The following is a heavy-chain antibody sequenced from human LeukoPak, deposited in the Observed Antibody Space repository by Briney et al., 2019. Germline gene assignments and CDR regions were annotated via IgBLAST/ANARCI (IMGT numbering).Heavy chain of an antibody. J-gene: IGHJ4*02. CDR2: ISSSSSYT. D-gene: IGHD6-13*01. Sequence: PGGSLRLSCAASGFTISDYYMSWIRQAPGKGLEWVSYISSSSSYTNYADSVKGRFTISRDNAKNSLYLQMNSLRAEDTAVYYCARSPQYSSSCYDYWGQGTLVTVSS. CDR3: ARSPQYSSSCYDY. CDR1: GFTISDYY. V-gene: IGHV3-11*06.